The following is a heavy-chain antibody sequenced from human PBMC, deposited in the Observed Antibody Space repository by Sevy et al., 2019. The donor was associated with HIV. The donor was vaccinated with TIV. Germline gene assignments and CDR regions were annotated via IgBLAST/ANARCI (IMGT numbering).Heavy chain of an antibody. CDR2: ISSSSSYI. J-gene: IGHJ6*02. V-gene: IGHV3-21*01. D-gene: IGHD6-13*01. Sequence: GGSLRLSCAASGFSFSSYSMNWVRQAPGKGLEWVSSISSSSSYIYNADSLKGRFTISKDNAKNSLYLQMNSLRAEDTAVYYCARGRCNSSPGYGMDVWGQGTTVTVSS. CDR3: ARGRCNSSPGYGMDV. CDR1: GFSFSSYS.